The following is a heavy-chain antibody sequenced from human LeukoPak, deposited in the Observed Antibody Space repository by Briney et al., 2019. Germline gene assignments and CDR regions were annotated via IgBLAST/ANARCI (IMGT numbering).Heavy chain of an antibody. CDR2: ISCNRGSI. Sequence: GGSLRLSCAASGFTFDDYAMHWVRQGPGKGLEGVSGISCNRGSIGYEDSVKARFTISRDNAKISLYPQMKSLSAEDTPLYYCEKAEYDSSGYSRDAFDIWGQGTMVTVSS. J-gene: IGHJ3*02. V-gene: IGHV3-9*01. CDR3: EKAEYDSSGYSRDAFDI. CDR1: GFTFDDYA. D-gene: IGHD3-22*01.